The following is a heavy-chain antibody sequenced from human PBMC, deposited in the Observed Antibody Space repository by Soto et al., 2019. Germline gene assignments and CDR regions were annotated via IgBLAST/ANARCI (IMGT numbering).Heavy chain of an antibody. D-gene: IGHD4-17*01. CDR3: ATDRSGDYVDAFDI. CDR1: GGSISSYY. Sequence: SETLSLTCTVAGGSISSYYCSCIRHPAGKGLYWIGRIYTSGSTNYNPSLNSRGTMSLDTSKNQGSLKRSSVTAADTALYYLATDRSGDYVDAFDIWRKGPMVTVSS. V-gene: IGHV4-4*07. J-gene: IGHJ3*02. CDR2: IYTSGST.